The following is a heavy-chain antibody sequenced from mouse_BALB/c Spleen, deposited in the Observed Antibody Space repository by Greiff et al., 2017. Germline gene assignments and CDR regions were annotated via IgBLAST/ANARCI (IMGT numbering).Heavy chain of an antibody. J-gene: IGHJ3*01. CDR1: GYTFTSYW. Sequence: QVQLKQPGAELVKPGASVKLSCKASGYTFTSYWMHWVKQRPGQGLEWIGEINPSNGRTNYNEKFKSKATLTVDKSSSTAYMQLSSLTSEDSAVYYCARWDFRGNSFAYWGQGTLVTVSA. CDR3: ARWDFRGNSFAY. V-gene: IGHV1S81*02. CDR2: INPSNGRT. D-gene: IGHD2-1*01.